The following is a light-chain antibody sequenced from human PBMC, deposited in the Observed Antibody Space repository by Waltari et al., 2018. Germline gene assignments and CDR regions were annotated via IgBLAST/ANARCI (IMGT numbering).Light chain of an antibody. CDR3: QQSYIMPLT. V-gene: IGKV1-39*01. CDR1: QSISGY. CDR2: AAS. J-gene: IGKJ4*01. Sequence: DIQMTQSPSSLSASVGDRVTITCRASQSISGYLNWYQQKPGKAPSLLIFAASSLQSGAPPRFSGSGSGTDFTLTISNLQPEDYATYYCQQSYIMPLTFGGGTKVEFK.